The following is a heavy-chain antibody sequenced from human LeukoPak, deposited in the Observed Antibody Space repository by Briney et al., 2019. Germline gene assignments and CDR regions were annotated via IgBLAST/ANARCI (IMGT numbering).Heavy chain of an antibody. CDR2: INPNSGGT. D-gene: IGHD2-2*01. CDR3: AGGRTDIVVVPATLRNYYFDY. Sequence: ASVKVSCKASGYTFTSYYMHWVRQAPGQGLEWMGWINPNSGGTNYAQKFQGRVTTTADKATSTAYMELSSLRSEDTAVYYCAGGRTDIVVVPATLRNYYFDYWGQGTLVTVSS. J-gene: IGHJ4*02. V-gene: IGHV1-2*02. CDR1: GYTFTSYY.